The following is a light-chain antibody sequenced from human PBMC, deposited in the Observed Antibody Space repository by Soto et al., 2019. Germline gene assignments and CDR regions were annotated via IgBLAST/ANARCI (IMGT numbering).Light chain of an antibody. CDR2: GAS. V-gene: IGKV3-20*01. Sequence: EIVLTQSPATLSLSPGERATLSCRASQSVSSSVAWYQQKPGQAPRLLISGASSRATGIPDRFTGSGSGTDFTLTISRLEPEDFAVYYCQQYGSSPRTFGQGTKVDI. CDR3: QQYGSSPRT. CDR1: QSVSSS. J-gene: IGKJ1*01.